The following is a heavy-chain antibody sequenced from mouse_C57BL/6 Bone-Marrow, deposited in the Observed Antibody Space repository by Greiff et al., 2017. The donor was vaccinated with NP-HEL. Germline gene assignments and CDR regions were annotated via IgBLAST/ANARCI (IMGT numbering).Heavy chain of an antibody. CDR3: WSLWD. J-gene: IGHJ2*01. Sequence: VQRVESGAELARPGASVKMSCKASGYTFTSYTMHWVKQRPGQGLEWIGYINPSSGYTKYNQKFKDKATLTADKSSSTAYMQLSSLTSEDSAVYYCWSLWDWGQGTTLTVSS. V-gene: IGHV1-4*01. CDR2: INPSSGYT. CDR1: GYTFTSYT.